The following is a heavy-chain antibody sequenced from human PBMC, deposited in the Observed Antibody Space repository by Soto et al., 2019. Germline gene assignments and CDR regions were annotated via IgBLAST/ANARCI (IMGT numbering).Heavy chain of an antibody. CDR2: ISPYSGNT. Sequence: QVQLVQSGAEVKKPGASVKVSCKASGYTFTQYEIGWVRQAPGQGLEWMGWISPYSGNTNYAQKLQGRVTMTTDTSMSTGYMELRSLRSDDTAVYYCVRVASSGWYTGGYWGQGTLVTVSS. CDR1: GYTFTQYE. J-gene: IGHJ4*02. V-gene: IGHV1-18*01. CDR3: VRVASSGWYTGGY. D-gene: IGHD6-19*01.